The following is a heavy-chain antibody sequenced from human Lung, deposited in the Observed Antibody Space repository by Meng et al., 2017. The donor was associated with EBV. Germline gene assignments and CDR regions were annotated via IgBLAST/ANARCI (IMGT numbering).Heavy chain of an antibody. V-gene: IGHV3-30*03. CDR3: TPFDY. CDR2: ITYDGTKK. CDR1: GFAFSKFG. J-gene: IGHJ4*02. Sequence: GQLEESGGALVQPGGSLGLSCVASGFAFSKFGIHWVRQAPGKGLEWVAVITYDGTKKYYADSVEGRFTISRDNSKNTLFLQMNSLKVEDTAVYYCTPFDYWGQGTLVTVSS.